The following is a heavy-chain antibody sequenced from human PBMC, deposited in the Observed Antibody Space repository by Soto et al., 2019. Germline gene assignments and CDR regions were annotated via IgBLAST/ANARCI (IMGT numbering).Heavy chain of an antibody. CDR1: GFTFSSYA. Sequence: GGSLRLSCAASGFTFSSYAMSWVRQAPGKGLEWVSAISGSGGSTYYADSVKGRFTISRDNSKNTLYLQMNSLRAEDTAVYYCATDSYITVTPVRLDYWGHGTLVTVSS. CDR2: ISGSGGST. V-gene: IGHV3-23*01. D-gene: IGHD4-4*01. J-gene: IGHJ4*01. CDR3: ATDSYITVTPVRLDY.